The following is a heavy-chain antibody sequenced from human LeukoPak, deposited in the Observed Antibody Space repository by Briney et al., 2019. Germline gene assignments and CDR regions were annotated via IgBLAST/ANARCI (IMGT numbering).Heavy chain of an antibody. CDR2: IYYSGST. D-gene: IGHD2-2*01. CDR3: ARVPNQSKSSIGNY. CDR1: DGSISSGGYY. J-gene: IGHJ4*02. Sequence: PSETLSLTCTVSDGSISSGGYYWSWIRQHPGKGLEWIGYIYYSGSTYYNPSLKSRVTISVDTSKNKFSLKLSSVTAADTAVYYCARVPNQSKSSIGNYWGQGTLVTVSS. V-gene: IGHV4-31*03.